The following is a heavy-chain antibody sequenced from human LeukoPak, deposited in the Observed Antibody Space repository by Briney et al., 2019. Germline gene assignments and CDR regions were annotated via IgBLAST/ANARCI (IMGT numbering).Heavy chain of an antibody. D-gene: IGHD3-22*01. V-gene: IGHV3-21*01. CDR3: AHESSGYFY. Sequence: GGSLRLSCAASGFTFSTYSMNWVRQAPGKGLEWVSSISSGSSFIYYADSVKGRFTISRDNAKNSLFLQMNSLRAEDTAVYYCAHESSGYFYWGQGTLVTVSS. J-gene: IGHJ4*02. CDR2: ISSGSSFI. CDR1: GFTFSTYS.